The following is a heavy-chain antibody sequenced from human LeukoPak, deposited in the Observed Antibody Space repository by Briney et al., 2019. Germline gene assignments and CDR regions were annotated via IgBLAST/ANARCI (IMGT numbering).Heavy chain of an antibody. D-gene: IGHD2-2*02. J-gene: IGHJ4*02. CDR2: IRSKGNSYEA. CDR1: GFTFSRYG. CDR3: TREGCGATSCYTNDY. Sequence: GGSLRLSCAASGFTFSRYGIHWVRQASGKGLEWVGRIRSKGNSYEAAYAASVKGRFTISRDDSKNMMYLQMNSLKTEDTAIYYCTREGCGATSCYTNDYWGQGTLVTVSS. V-gene: IGHV3-73*01.